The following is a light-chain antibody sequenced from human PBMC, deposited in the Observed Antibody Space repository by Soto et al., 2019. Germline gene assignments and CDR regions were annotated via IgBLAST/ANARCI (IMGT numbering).Light chain of an antibody. Sequence: DIQMTQSPSTLSASVGDRVTIPCRASQSIGSWLAWYQQKPGKAPNLLIYDVSTLESGVPSRFSGSGSGTEFTLTIRSLKPDDFATYYCQHYDSYWTFGQGTKLDIK. CDR2: DVS. CDR1: QSIGSW. V-gene: IGKV1-5*01. J-gene: IGKJ1*01. CDR3: QHYDSYWT.